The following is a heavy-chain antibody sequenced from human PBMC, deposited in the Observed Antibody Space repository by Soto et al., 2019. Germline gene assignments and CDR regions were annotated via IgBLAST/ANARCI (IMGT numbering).Heavy chain of an antibody. J-gene: IGHJ4*02. CDR1: GFTFSSYW. Sequence: EVQLVESGGGLVQPGGSLRLSCAASGFTFSSYWMHWVRQALGKGLVWVSRINSDGSSTSYADSVKGRFTISRDNAKNTLYLQMNSLRAEDTAVYYCARGRRYDYVWGSHDDYWGQGTLVTVSS. CDR3: ARGRRYDYVWGSHDDY. D-gene: IGHD3-16*01. CDR2: INSDGSST. V-gene: IGHV3-74*01.